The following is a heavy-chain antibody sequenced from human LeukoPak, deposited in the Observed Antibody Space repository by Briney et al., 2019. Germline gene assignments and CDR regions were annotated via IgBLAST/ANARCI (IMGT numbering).Heavy chain of an antibody. Sequence: PSETLSLTCTVSGGSISSSSYYWGWIRQPPGKGLEWIGSIYYSGSTYYNPSLKSRVTISVDTSKNQFSLKLSSVTAADTAVYYCARYCSSTSCPMSSFDYWGQGTLVTVSS. CDR3: ARYCSSTSCPMSSFDY. V-gene: IGHV4-39*07. D-gene: IGHD2-2*01. CDR2: IYYSGST. CDR1: GGSISSSSYY. J-gene: IGHJ4*02.